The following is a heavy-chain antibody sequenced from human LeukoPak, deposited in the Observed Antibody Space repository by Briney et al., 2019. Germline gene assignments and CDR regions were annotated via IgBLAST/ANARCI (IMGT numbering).Heavy chain of an antibody. V-gene: IGHV4-34*01. CDR2: INHSGST. D-gene: IGHD6-19*01. CDR3: AGKALMKSKFGYSSGWYPPGGRYYYMDV. CDR1: GGSFSGYY. J-gene: IGHJ6*03. Sequence: PSETLSLTCAVYGGSFSGYYWSWIRQPPGKGLEWIGEINHSGSTNYNPSLKSRVTISVDTSKNQFSLKLSSVTAADTAVYYCAGKALMKSKFGYSSGWYPPGGRYYYMDVWGKGTTVTVSS.